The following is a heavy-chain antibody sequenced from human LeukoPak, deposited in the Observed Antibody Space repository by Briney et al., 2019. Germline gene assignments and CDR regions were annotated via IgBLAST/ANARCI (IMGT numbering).Heavy chain of an antibody. CDR3: ASRYCSGGSCYFNRLYYMDV. D-gene: IGHD2-15*01. J-gene: IGHJ6*03. Sequence: SVKVSCKASGGTFSSYAISWVRQAPGQGLEWMGRNIPILGIANYAQKFQGRVTITADKSTSTAYMELRSLRSEDTAVYYCASRYCSGGSCYFNRLYYMDVWGKGTTVTVSS. CDR1: GGTFSSYA. V-gene: IGHV1-69*04. CDR2: NIPILGIA.